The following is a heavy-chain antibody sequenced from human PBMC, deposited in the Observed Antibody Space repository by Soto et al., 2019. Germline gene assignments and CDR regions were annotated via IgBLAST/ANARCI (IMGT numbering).Heavy chain of an antibody. CDR1: GGSISSGGYS. CDR3: ARAYSSSWPNAFDI. D-gene: IGHD6-13*01. Sequence: QLQLQESGSGLVKPSETLSLTCGVSGGSISSGGYSWSWIRQPPGKGLEWIGYIYHSGSTYYNPSLKSRVTISVDRSKNQFSLKLYSVTAADTAVYYCARAYSSSWPNAFDIWGQGTLVTVSS. J-gene: IGHJ3*02. V-gene: IGHV4-30-2*01. CDR2: IYHSGST.